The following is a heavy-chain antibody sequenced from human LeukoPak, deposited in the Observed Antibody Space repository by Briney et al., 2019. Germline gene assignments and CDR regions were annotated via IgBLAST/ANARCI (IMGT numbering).Heavy chain of an antibody. CDR2: ISYDGSNK. CDR1: GFTFSSYG. CDR3: ARKKYYYDSSDYGWFDP. D-gene: IGHD3-22*01. Sequence: GRSLRLSCAASGFTFSSYGMHWVRQAPGKGLEWVAVISYDGSNKYYADSVKGRFTISRDNAKNSLYLQMNSLRAEDTAVYYCARKKYYYDSSDYGWFDPWGQGALVTVSS. V-gene: IGHV3-30*03. J-gene: IGHJ5*02.